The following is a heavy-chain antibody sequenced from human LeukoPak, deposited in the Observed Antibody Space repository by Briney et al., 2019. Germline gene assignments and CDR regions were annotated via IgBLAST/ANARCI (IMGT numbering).Heavy chain of an antibody. J-gene: IGHJ4*02. CDR3: AGAGGSSGWYRLGDY. V-gene: IGHV4-34*01. Sequence: SETLSLTCAVYGGSFSGYYWSWIRQPPGKGLEWIGEINHSGSTNYNPSLKSRVTISVDTSKNQFSLKLSSVTAAGTAVYYCAGAGGSSGWYRLGDYWGQGTLVTVSS. CDR2: INHSGST. CDR1: GGSFSGYY. D-gene: IGHD6-19*01.